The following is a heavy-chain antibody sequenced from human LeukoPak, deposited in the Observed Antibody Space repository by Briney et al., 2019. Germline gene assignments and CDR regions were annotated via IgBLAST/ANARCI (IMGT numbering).Heavy chain of an antibody. Sequence: PSETLSLTCTVSGGSISSYYWSWIRQPPGKGLEWIGYIYYSGSTNYNPSLKSRVTISVDTSKNQFSLKLSSVTAADTAVYYCARGQAVAAYFYYYYMDVWGKGTTVTVSS. CDR3: ARGQAVAAYFYYYYMDV. V-gene: IGHV4-59*01. D-gene: IGHD6-19*01. CDR1: GGSISSYY. J-gene: IGHJ6*03. CDR2: IYYSGST.